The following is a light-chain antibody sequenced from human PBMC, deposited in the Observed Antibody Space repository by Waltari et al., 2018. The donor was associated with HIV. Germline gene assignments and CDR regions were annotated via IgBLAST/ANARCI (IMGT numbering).Light chain of an antibody. V-gene: IGLV6-57*01. J-gene: IGLJ3*02. CDR2: ADD. Sequence: NFMLTQPHSVSESPGKTVTISCTRSSGSIGSSFVQWYQKRPGSSPTPVICADDQRPSGVPDRFSGSIDSSSNSASLTISGLETEDEADYYCQSYDSKVVFGGGTRLTVL. CDR3: QSYDSKVV. CDR1: SGSIGSSF.